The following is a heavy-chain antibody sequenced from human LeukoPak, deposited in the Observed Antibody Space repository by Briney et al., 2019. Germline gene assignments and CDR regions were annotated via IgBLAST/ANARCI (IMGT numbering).Heavy chain of an antibody. CDR2: IIPILGIA. V-gene: IGHV1-69*04. J-gene: IGHJ6*02. CDR3: ARVQGCSSTSCHNYYYGMDV. CDR1: GGTFSSYA. D-gene: IGHD2-2*02. Sequence: SVKVSCKASGGTFSSYAISWVRQAPGQGLEWMGRIIPILGIANYAQKFQGRATITADKSTSTAYMELSSLRSEDTAVYYCARVQGCSSTSCHNYYYGMDVWGQGTTVTVSS.